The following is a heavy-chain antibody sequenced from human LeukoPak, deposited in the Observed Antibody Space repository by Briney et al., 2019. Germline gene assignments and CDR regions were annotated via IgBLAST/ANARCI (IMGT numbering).Heavy chain of an antibody. V-gene: IGHV1-69*05. CDR2: IIPIFGTA. J-gene: IGHJ4*02. Sequence: ASVKVSCKASGGTFSSYAISWVRQAPGQGLEWMGGIIPIFGTANYAQKFQGRVTITTDESTSTAYMELSSLRSEDTAVYYCARDSRSSSSAYYFDYWGQGTLVTVSS. CDR1: GGTFSSYA. CDR3: ARDSRSSSSAYYFDY. D-gene: IGHD6-6*01.